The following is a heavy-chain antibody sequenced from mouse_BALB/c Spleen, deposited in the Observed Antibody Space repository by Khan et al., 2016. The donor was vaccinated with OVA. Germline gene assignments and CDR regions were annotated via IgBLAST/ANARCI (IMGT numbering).Heavy chain of an antibody. CDR1: GYTFTTYT. CDR3: AREGAYYRSDGCFAY. Sequence: VQLQQSGAELARPGASVKMSCKASGYTFTTYTIHWVKQRPGQGLEWIGYIIPTNDYTNYNQKFKDRATLTADKSSSTAYMQLSSLTSEDSALYYCAREGAYYRSDGCFAYWGQGTLVTVSA. CDR2: IIPTNDYT. D-gene: IGHD2-14*01. J-gene: IGHJ3*01. V-gene: IGHV1-4*01.